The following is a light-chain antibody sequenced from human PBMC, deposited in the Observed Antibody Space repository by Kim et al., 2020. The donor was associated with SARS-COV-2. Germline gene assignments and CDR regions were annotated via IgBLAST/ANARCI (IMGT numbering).Light chain of an antibody. CDR2: YAS. J-gene: IGKJ2*01. V-gene: IGKV6-21*01. CDR3: HQSSGLPHT. CDR1: QSIGSS. Sequence: YVTPKDKVTITCRASQSIGSSLHWYQQRPDQSPKLLIKYASQSFSGVPSRFSGSGSGTDFTLTISSLEAEDAATYYCHQSSGLPHTFGQGTKLEI.